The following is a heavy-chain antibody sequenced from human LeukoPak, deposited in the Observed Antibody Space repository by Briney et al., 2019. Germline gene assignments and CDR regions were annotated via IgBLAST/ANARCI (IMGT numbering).Heavy chain of an antibody. CDR3: ARGARYYYDSSGHPDFDY. CDR1: GGSFSGYY. V-gene: IGHV4-34*01. CDR2: INHSGST. D-gene: IGHD3-22*01. Sequence: KPSETLSLTCAVYGGSFSGYYWSWIRQPPGKGLEWIGEINHSGSTNYNPSLKSRVTISVDTSKNQFSLKLSSVTAADTAVYYCARGARYYYDSSGHPDFDYWGQGTLVTVSS. J-gene: IGHJ4*02.